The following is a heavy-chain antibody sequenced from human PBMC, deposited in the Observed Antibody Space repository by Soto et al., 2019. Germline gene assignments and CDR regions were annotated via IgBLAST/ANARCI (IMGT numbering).Heavy chain of an antibody. CDR1: EFTFSSYV. CDR3: ARTFYFDRSGMDV. J-gene: IGHJ6*02. V-gene: IGHV3-30-3*01. CDR2: ISYDGNDK. Sequence: PGGSLRLSCGASEFTFSSYVMHWVRQAPGKGLEWVAVISYDGNDKYYAESVEGRFTLSRDNSKNTLYLQMNSLRAEDTAVYYCARTFYFDRSGMDVWGQGTTVTVSS. D-gene: IGHD3-22*01.